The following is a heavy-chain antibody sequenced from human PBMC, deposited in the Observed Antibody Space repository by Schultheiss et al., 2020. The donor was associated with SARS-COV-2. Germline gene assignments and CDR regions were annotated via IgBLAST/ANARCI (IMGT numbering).Heavy chain of an antibody. CDR1: GFTFSSYA. V-gene: IGHV3-23*01. CDR3: AKAGGGSSTSCYRRCYMDV. Sequence: GGSLRLSCAASGFTFSSYAMSWVRQAPGKGLEWVSAISGSGGSTYYADSVKGRFTIARDNSKNTLYLQMNSLRAEDTAVYYCAKAGGGSSTSCYRRCYMDVWGKGTTVTVSS. D-gene: IGHD2-2*01. J-gene: IGHJ6*03. CDR2: ISGSGGST.